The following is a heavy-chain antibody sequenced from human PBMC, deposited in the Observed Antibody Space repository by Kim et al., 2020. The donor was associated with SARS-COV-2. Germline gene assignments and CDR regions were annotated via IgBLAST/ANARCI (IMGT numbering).Heavy chain of an antibody. V-gene: IGHV4-59*01. Sequence: SETLSLTCTVSGGSISSYYWSWIRQPPGKGLEWIGYIYYSGSTNYNPSLKSRVTISVDTSKNQFSLKLSSVTAADTAVYYCARDQTEGRFLEWLSGFDYWGQGTLVTVSS. CDR3: ARDQTEGRFLEWLSGFDY. CDR2: IYYSGST. D-gene: IGHD3-3*01. J-gene: IGHJ4*02. CDR1: GGSISSYY.